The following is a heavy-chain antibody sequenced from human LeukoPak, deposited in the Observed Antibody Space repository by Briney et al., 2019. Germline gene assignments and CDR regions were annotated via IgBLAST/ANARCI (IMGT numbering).Heavy chain of an antibody. J-gene: IGHJ4*02. CDR1: GYTFTSYD. D-gene: IGHD5-18*01. Sequence: ASVKDSCKASGYTFTSYDINWVREATGQGLEWMGWMNPNSGNTGYAQKFQGRVTMTRNTSISTAYMELSSLRSEDTAVYYCARGLARTSMVTRGGVRFDYWGQGTLVTVSS. CDR2: MNPNSGNT. CDR3: ARGLARTSMVTRGGVRFDY. V-gene: IGHV1-8*01.